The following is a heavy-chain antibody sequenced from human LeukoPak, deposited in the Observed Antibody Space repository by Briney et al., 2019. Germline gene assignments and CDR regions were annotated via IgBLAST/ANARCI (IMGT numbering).Heavy chain of an antibody. D-gene: IGHD3-22*01. CDR1: GFTFSIYS. CDR2: ITGNSNYI. CDR3: ARDAEMDYYDSSGYYLSIYYMDV. J-gene: IGHJ6*03. Sequence: GGSLRLSCAASGFTFSIYSINWVRQAPGKGLEWVSFITGNSNYIYYADSVKGRFTISRDNAKNSLYLQMNSLRVEDTAVYYCARDAEMDYYDSSGYYLSIYYMDVWGKGTTVTISS. V-gene: IGHV3-21*01.